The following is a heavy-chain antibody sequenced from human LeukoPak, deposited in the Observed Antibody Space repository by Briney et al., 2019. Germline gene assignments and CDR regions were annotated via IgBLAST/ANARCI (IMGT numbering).Heavy chain of an antibody. CDR1: GDSISSTSYY. CDR3: ASRVYGLGSFNY. V-gene: IGHV4-39*01. D-gene: IGHD3-10*01. Sequence: TASETLSLTCTVSGDSISSTSYYWDWIRQPPGKGLAWIGSIYNSGTTYYNPSLRSRVTISVDTSKNQFSLKVSSVTAADTAVYYCASRVYGLGSFNYWGQGTLVTVSS. J-gene: IGHJ4*01. CDR2: IYNSGTT.